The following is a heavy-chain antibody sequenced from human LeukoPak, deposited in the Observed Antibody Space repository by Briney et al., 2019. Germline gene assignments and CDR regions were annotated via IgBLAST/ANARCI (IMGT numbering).Heavy chain of an antibody. Sequence: GGSLRLSCAASGFTLSSYWMSWVRQAPGKGLEWVAFISSDGRYKSHADSVKGRCTISRDNSKNTLYLQMNSLRPEDTAVYYCARARSIVGVSPFQHWGQGTLVTVSS. V-gene: IGHV3-30*03. CDR3: ARARSIVGVSPFQH. D-gene: IGHD1-26*01. J-gene: IGHJ1*01. CDR1: GFTLSSYW. CDR2: ISSDGRYK.